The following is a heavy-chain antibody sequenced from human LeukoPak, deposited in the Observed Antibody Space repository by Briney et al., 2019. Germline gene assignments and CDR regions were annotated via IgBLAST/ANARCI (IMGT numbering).Heavy chain of an antibody. V-gene: IGHV4-59*01. Sequence: SETLSLTCTVSGGSISTFYWSWIRQPPGKGLEWIGDIYYSGSTNYNPSLKSRLTISVDTSKNQFSLKLSSVTAADTAVYYCESDRDIGTYSYSYGMDVWGQGTTVTVSS. J-gene: IGHJ6*02. CDR2: IYYSGST. CDR1: GGSISTFY. D-gene: IGHD2-15*01. CDR3: ESDRDIGTYSYSYGMDV.